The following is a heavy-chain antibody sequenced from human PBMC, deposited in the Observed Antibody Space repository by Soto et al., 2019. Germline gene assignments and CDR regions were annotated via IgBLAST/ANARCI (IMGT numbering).Heavy chain of an antibody. V-gene: IGHV3-48*02. D-gene: IGHD6-19*01. Sequence: EVQLVESGGGLVQPGGSLRLSCAASGFRFSIYSMNWVRQAPGKGLEWSAYITSDTNTIKYADSVKGRFTISRDNAKNSVYLQMNSRREEDTAVYYCARSVEGHFDYWGQGTVVTVSS. J-gene: IGHJ4*02. CDR2: ITSDTNTI. CDR3: ARSVEGHFDY. CDR1: GFRFSIYS.